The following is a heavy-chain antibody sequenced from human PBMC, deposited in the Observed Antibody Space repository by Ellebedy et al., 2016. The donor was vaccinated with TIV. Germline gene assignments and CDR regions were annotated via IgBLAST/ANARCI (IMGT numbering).Heavy chain of an antibody. Sequence: GESLKISCAASGFTFSNAWMSWVRQAPGKGLEWVGRIKSKTDGGTTDYAAPVKGRFTISRDDSKNTLYLQMNSLKTEDTAVYYCTTYSYGALFQHWGQGTLVTVSS. J-gene: IGHJ1*01. CDR1: GFTFSNAW. CDR2: IKSKTDGGTT. CDR3: TTYSYGALFQH. D-gene: IGHD5-18*01. V-gene: IGHV3-15*01.